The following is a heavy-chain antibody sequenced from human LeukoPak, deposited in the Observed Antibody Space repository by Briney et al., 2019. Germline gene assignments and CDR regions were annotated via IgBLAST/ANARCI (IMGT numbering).Heavy chain of an antibody. CDR3: AREMVRGVTLFCY. CDR1: GGTFSSYA. CDR2: IIPIFGTA. D-gene: IGHD3-10*01. Sequence: SVKVSCKASGGTFSSYAISWVRQAPGQGLEWMGGIIPIFGTANYAQKFQGRVTITADESTSTAYMELSSLRSEDTAVYYCAREMVRGVTLFCYLGQGTLGTVSS. V-gene: IGHV1-69*13. J-gene: IGHJ4*02.